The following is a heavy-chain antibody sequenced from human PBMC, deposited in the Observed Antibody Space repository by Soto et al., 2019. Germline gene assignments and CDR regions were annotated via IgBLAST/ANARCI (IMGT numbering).Heavy chain of an antibody. V-gene: IGHV3-30*18. CDR2: ISYDGSNK. J-gene: IGHJ4*02. CDR1: GFTFSSYG. CDR3: AKDSQTHVSYFDY. Sequence: GGSLRLSCAASGFTFSSYGMHWVRQAPGKGLEWVAVISYDGSNKYYADSVKGRFTISRDNSKNTLYLQMNSLRAEDTAVYYCAKDSQTHVSYFDYWGQGTLVIVSS.